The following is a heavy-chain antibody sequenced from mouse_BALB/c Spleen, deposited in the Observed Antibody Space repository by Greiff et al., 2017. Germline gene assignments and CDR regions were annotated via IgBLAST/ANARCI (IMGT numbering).Heavy chain of an antibody. Sequence: ESGPGLVAPSQSLSITCTVSGFSLTSYGVHWVRQPPGKGLEWLGVIWAGGSTNYNSALMSRLSISKDNSKSQVFLKMNSLQTDDTAMYCCARVSYYYGSSYYFDYWGQGTTLTVSS. D-gene: IGHD1-1*01. CDR2: IWAGGST. CDR1: GFSLTSYG. CDR3: ARVSYYYGSSYYFDY. V-gene: IGHV2-9*02. J-gene: IGHJ2*01.